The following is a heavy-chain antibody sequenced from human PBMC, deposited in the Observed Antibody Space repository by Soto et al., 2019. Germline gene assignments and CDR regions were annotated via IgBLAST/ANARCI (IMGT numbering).Heavy chain of an antibody. D-gene: IGHD2-2*01. J-gene: IGHJ4*02. CDR1: GFTFSSYS. CDR2: ISSSSSTI. V-gene: IGHV3-48*01. Sequence: GGSLRLSCAASGFTFSSYSMNWVRQAPGKGLEWVSYISSSSSTIYYADSVKGRFTISRDNAKNSLYLQMNSLRAEDTAVYYCARDCSSTSPWAWCYWGQGTLVTVSS. CDR3: ARDCSSTSPWAWCY.